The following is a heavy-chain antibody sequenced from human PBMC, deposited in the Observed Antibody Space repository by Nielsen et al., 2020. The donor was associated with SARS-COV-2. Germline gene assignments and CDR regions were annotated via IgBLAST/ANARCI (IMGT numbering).Heavy chain of an antibody. CDR3: ARVLNYYGSGSYSYYYGMDV. CDR2: IIPIFGTA. J-gene: IGHJ6*02. D-gene: IGHD3-10*01. CDR1: GGTFSSYA. Sequence: SVKVSCKASGGTFSSYAISWVRQAPGQGLEWMGGIIPIFGTANYAQKFQGRVTMTRNTSISTAYMELSSLRSEDTAVYYCARVLNYYGSGSYSYYYGMDVWGQGTTVTVSS. V-gene: IGHV1-69*05.